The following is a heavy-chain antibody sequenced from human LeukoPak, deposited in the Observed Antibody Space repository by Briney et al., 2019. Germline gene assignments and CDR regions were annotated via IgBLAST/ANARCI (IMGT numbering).Heavy chain of an antibody. J-gene: IGHJ5*02. D-gene: IGHD3-10*01. Sequence: TSETLSLTCTVSGGSISSYYWSWIRQPPGKGLEWIGYIYYSGSTNYNPSLKSRVTISVDTSKNQFSLKLSSVTAADTAVYYCAKDLLWFGELDESDGRVGWFDPWGQGTLVTVSS. V-gene: IGHV4-59*12. CDR1: GGSISSYY. CDR2: IYYSGST. CDR3: AKDLLWFGELDESDGRVGWFDP.